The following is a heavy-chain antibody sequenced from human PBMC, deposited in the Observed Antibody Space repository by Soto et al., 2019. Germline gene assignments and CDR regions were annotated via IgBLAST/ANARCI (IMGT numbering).Heavy chain of an antibody. Sequence: PSETLSLTXTVSGGSISSGGYYWSWIRQHPGKGLEWIGYTYYSGSTYYNPSLKSRVTISVDTSKNQFSLKLSSVTAADTAVYYCARENGSGPSSRAYYYYGMDVWGQGTTVTVSS. V-gene: IGHV4-31*02. J-gene: IGHJ6*02. CDR3: ARENGSGPSSRAYYYYGMDV. CDR1: GGSISSGGYY. D-gene: IGHD3-10*01. CDR2: TYYSGST.